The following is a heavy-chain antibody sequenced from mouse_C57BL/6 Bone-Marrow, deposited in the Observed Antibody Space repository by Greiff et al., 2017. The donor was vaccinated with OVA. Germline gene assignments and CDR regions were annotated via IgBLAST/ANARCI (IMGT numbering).Heavy chain of an antibody. J-gene: IGHJ2*01. Sequence: VQLQESGAELVRPGTSVKMSCKASGYTFTNYWIGWAKQRPGHGLEWIGDIYPGGGYTNYNEKFKGKATLTADKSSSTAYMQFSSLTSEDSAIYYCARYEQSSLDYWGQGTTLTVSS. V-gene: IGHV1-63*01. CDR2: IYPGGGYT. CDR1: GYTFTNYW. D-gene: IGHD1-1*01. CDR3: ARYEQSSLDY.